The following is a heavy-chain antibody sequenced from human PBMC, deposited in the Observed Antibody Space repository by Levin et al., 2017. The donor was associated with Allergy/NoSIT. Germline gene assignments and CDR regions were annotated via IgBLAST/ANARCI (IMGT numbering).Heavy chain of an antibody. J-gene: IGHJ4*02. CDR2: INRNNWFI. Sequence: GESLKISCSGAGFSLNGYTVNWVRQAPGKGLEWVSSINRNNWFIYYGDSVRGRFTISRDKGKSSVYLQMNSLGVEDTAVYYCAREQDNEAFDVWGQGTLVTVSS. V-gene: IGHV3-21*06. D-gene: IGHD2-15*01. CDR3: AREQDNEAFDV. CDR1: GFSLNGYT.